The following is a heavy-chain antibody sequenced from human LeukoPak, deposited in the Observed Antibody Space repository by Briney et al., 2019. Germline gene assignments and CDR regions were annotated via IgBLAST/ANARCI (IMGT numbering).Heavy chain of an antibody. J-gene: IGHJ4*02. V-gene: IGHV1-69*06. CDR1: GGTFSSYA. Sequence: SVKVSCKASGGTFSSYAISWVRQAPGQGLEWMGRIIPIFGTANYAQKFQGRVTITADKSTSTAYMELSSLRSEDTAVYYCARDPYGDYVDYWGQGTLLTVSS. CDR2: IIPIFGTA. D-gene: IGHD4-17*01. CDR3: ARDPYGDYVDY.